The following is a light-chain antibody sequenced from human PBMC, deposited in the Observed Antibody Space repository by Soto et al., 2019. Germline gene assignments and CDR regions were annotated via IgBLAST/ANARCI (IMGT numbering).Light chain of an antibody. Sequence: EIVMTQSPATLSVSPGERATLSCRASQRVNSNLALYQQKPGQAPRLLISGASTRATGIPARFSGSGFEQEFTLTISSLQSDDLAVYYCQQYNNWWTFGQGTKLGLK. V-gene: IGKV3-15*01. CDR3: QQYNNWWT. CDR2: GAS. J-gene: IGKJ1*01. CDR1: QRVNSN.